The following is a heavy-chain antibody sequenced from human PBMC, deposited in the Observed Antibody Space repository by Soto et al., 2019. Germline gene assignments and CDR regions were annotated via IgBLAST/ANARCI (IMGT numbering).Heavy chain of an antibody. CDR1: GYTFTSCG. J-gene: IGHJ3*02. CDR3: AREDSSSWYGRFAFDI. Sequence: GASVKVSCKASGYTFTSCGISWVRQAPGQGLEWMGWISAYNGNTNYAQKLQGRVTMTTDTSTSTAYMELRSLRSDDTAVYYCAREDSSSWYGRFAFDIWGQGTMVTVSS. D-gene: IGHD6-13*01. CDR2: ISAYNGNT. V-gene: IGHV1-18*04.